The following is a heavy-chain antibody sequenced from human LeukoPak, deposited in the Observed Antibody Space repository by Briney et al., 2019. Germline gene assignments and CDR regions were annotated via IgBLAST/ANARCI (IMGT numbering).Heavy chain of an antibody. V-gene: IGHV4-4*07. Sequence: PSETLSLTCTVSGGSISSYYWSWIRQPAGKGLEWIGRIYASGGTNYNPSLKSRLTVSVDKSKNQFSLRLSSVTAADTAVYYCARSVGYCSSASCYVNWFDPWGQGTLVIVSS. CDR3: ARSVGYCSSASCYVNWFDP. J-gene: IGHJ5*02. CDR1: GGSISSYY. D-gene: IGHD2-2*01. CDR2: IYASGGT.